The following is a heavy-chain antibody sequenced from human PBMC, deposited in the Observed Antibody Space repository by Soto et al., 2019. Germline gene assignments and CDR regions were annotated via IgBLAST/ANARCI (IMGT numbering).Heavy chain of an antibody. Sequence: QVQLVESGGGVVQPGRSLRLSCAASGFTFSSYAMHWVRQAPGKGLEWVAVISYDGSNKYYADSVKGRFTISRDNSKNTLYLQMNSLRAEDTAVYYCARNVRHCSGGSCPNDAFDIWGQGTMVTVSS. J-gene: IGHJ3*02. CDR2: ISYDGSNK. CDR3: ARNVRHCSGGSCPNDAFDI. V-gene: IGHV3-30-3*01. D-gene: IGHD2-15*01. CDR1: GFTFSSYA.